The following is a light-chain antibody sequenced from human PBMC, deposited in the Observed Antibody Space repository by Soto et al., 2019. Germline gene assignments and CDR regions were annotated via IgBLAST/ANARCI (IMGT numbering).Light chain of an antibody. CDR2: KAS. CDR3: QHYNSYSEA. V-gene: IGKV1-5*03. Sequence: DIQMTQSPSTLSVSLGDRVTIPSRASQTISSWLAWYQQKPGKAPKLLIYKASTLKSGVPSRFSGSGSGTEFTLTISSLQTDDFATYYCQHYNSYSEAFGQGTKVDI. CDR1: QTISSW. J-gene: IGKJ1*01.